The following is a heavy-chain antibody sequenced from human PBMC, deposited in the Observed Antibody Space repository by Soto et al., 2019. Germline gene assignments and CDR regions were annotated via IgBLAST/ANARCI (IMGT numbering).Heavy chain of an antibody. CDR1: GFTFSTYA. J-gene: IGHJ5*02. Sequence: PGGSLRLSCAASGFTFSTYAMSWVRQAPGKGLEWVSAISGSDVSTYYADSVKGRFTISRDNSKNTLYLQMNSLRAEDTAVYYCAKPGVGATTLSWFDPWGQGTLVTVSS. V-gene: IGHV3-23*01. CDR3: AKPGVGATTLSWFDP. CDR2: ISGSDVST. D-gene: IGHD1-26*01.